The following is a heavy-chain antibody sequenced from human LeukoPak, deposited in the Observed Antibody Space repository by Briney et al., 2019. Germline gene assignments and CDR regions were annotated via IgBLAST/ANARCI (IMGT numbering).Heavy chain of an antibody. V-gene: IGHV3-9*01. D-gene: IGHD2-21*01. Sequence: AGGSLRLSCAASGFTFDDYAMHWVRQAPGKGLEWVSGISWNSGSIGYADSVKGRFTISRDNAKNSLYLQMNSLRAEDTALYYCAKAPQGGAGVFDYWGQGTLVTVSS. CDR1: GFTFDDYA. J-gene: IGHJ4*02. CDR2: ISWNSGSI. CDR3: AKAPQGGAGVFDY.